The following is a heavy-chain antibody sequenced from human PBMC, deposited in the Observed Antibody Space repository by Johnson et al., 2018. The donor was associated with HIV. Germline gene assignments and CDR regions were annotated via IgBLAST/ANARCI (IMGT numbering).Heavy chain of an antibody. CDR2: ISYDGSNK. J-gene: IGHJ3*02. Sequence: QVQLVESGGGVVQPGRSLRLSCAASGFTFSSYGMHWVRQAPGKGLEWVAVISYDGSNKYYADSVKGRFTISRDNSKNTLYLQMNSLRAEDTAVYYCAKGAGLEPWDVFDIWGQGTMVTVSS. V-gene: IGHV3-30*18. CDR3: AKGAGLEPWDVFDI. D-gene: IGHD1-1*01. CDR1: GFTFSSYG.